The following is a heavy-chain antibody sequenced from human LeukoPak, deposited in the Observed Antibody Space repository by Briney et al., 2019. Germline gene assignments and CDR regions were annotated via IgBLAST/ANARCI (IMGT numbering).Heavy chain of an antibody. Sequence: SETLSLTCTVSGGSISSGTYYWGWVRQPPGKGLEWIGTIYYIGSTHYNPSLKRRVTISVDTSKNQFSLKLSSVTAADTALYFCARDDTYFYDSSGHGFDFWGQGTLVTVSS. CDR2: IYYIGST. V-gene: IGHV4-39*07. D-gene: IGHD3-22*01. CDR1: GGSISSGTYY. J-gene: IGHJ4*02. CDR3: ARDDTYFYDSSGHGFDF.